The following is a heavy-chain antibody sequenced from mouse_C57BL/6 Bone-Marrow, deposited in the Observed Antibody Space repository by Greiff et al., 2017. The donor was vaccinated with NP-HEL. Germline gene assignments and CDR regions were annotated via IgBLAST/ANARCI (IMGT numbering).Heavy chain of an antibody. CDR1: GFTFSDYY. J-gene: IGHJ1*03. D-gene: IGHD2-1*01. CDR3: ARLPGNYVSYWYFDV. Sequence: EVQLVESGGGLVQPGGSLKLSCAASGFTFSDYYMYWVRQTPEKRLEWVAYISNGGGSTYYPDTVKGRFTISRDNAKNTLYLQMSRLKSEDTAMYYGARLPGNYVSYWYFDVWGTGTTVTVSS. V-gene: IGHV5-12*01. CDR2: ISNGGGST.